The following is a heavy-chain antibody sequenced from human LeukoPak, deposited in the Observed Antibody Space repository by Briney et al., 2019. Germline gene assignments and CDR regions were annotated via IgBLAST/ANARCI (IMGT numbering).Heavy chain of an antibody. V-gene: IGHV3-30*18. Sequence: GGSLRLSCAASGFTFSSYGMHWVRQAPGKGLEWVAVISYDGSYKYYADSVKGRFTISRDDSKNTLYLQMNSLRAEDAAVYYCAKDWADYYDPQGYWGQGTLVTVSS. CDR2: ISYDGSYK. J-gene: IGHJ4*02. CDR3: AKDWADYYDPQGY. D-gene: IGHD3-22*01. CDR1: GFTFSSYG.